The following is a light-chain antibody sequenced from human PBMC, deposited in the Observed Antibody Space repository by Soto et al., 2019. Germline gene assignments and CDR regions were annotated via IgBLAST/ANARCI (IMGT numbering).Light chain of an antibody. CDR1: QSINRW. CDR3: QQYNDWPIT. CDR2: DAS. J-gene: IGKJ5*01. V-gene: IGKV3-15*01. Sequence: MTQSPSTLSASIRDRVTITCRASQSINRWLAWYHHKPGQPPRLLIYDASTRALDTPARFAGSGSGTEFTLTISSLQSEDFAVYFCQQYNDWPITFGQGTLLEIK.